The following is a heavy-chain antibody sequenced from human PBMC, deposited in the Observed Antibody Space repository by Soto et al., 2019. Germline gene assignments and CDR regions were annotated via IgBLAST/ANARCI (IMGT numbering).Heavy chain of an antibody. D-gene: IGHD3-16*01. CDR3: AKDDVLTYYFDY. CDR2: ITGSGGTT. Sequence: GGSGLLSWRSSGLISNSWPLTFVRPAPGKGLEWLSTITGSGGTTYYADSAKGRFTISRDNSQNTLYLQMSSLRAEDTAIYYCAKDDVLTYYFDYCGQRTPVTLS. V-gene: IGHV3-23*01. J-gene: IGHJ4*02. CDR1: GLISNSWP.